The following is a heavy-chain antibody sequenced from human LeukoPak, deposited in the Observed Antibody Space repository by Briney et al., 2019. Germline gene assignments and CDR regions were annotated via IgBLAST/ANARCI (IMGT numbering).Heavy chain of an antibody. CDR2: INTNTGNP. D-gene: IGHD3-10*01. Sequence: ASVKVSCKASGYIFIIYAIIWVRQAPGQGLELMGWINTNTGNPTYAQGFTGRFVFSLDTSVSTAYLQISSLKAEDTAVYYCAKGGVFDPWGQGTLVTVSS. V-gene: IGHV7-4-1*02. CDR3: AKGGVFDP. J-gene: IGHJ5*02. CDR1: GYIFIIYA.